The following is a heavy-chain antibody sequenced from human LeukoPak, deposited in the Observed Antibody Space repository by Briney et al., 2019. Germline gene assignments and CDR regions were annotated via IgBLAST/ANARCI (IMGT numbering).Heavy chain of an antibody. Sequence: GRSLRLSCAASGFTFDDYAMHWVRQAPGKGLEWVASINWNSGSIGYADSVQGRFTISRDSAKNSLYLQMNSLRAEDTALYYCAKDIGKYAEGPIDYWGQGTLVTVSS. CDR3: AKDIGKYAEGPIDY. CDR1: GFTFDDYA. J-gene: IGHJ4*02. CDR2: INWNSGSI. D-gene: IGHD2-8*01. V-gene: IGHV3-9*01.